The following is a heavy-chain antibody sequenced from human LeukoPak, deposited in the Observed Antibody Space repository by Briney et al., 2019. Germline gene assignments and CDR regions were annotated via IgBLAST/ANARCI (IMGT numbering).Heavy chain of an antibody. Sequence: ASGKVCCSASGGTFTSYAISWVREAPGPGLEWRGGISPIFGTANYAQKFQGSVTIPADESTSTAYMELSSLRSEDTAVYYCARRGIAARENWFDPWGQGTLVTVSS. J-gene: IGHJ5*02. CDR1: GGTFTSYA. V-gene: IGHV1-69*01. D-gene: IGHD6-6*01. CDR2: ISPIFGTA. CDR3: ARRGIAARENWFDP.